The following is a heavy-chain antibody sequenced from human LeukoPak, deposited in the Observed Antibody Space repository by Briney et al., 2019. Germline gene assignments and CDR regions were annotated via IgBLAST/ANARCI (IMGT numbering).Heavy chain of an antibody. D-gene: IGHD1-7*01. J-gene: IGHJ4*02. CDR2: INWNGGST. CDR1: GFTFDDYG. V-gene: IGHV3-20*04. Sequence: GGSLRLSCAASGFTFDDYGMSWVRQAPGKGLEWVSGINWNGGSTGYADPVKGRFTISRDNAKNSLYLQMNSLRAEDTALYYCARDSGYGGYWNYGYDYWGQGTLVTVSS. CDR3: ARDSGYGGYWNYGYDY.